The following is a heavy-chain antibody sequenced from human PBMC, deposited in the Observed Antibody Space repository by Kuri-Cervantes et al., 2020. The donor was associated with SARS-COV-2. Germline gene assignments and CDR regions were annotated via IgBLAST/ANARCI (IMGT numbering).Heavy chain of an antibody. D-gene: IGHD3-16*02. J-gene: IGHJ6*02. Sequence: ASVKVSCKASGYTFTSYGISWVRQAPGQGLEWMGWISAYNGNTNYAQKLQGRVTMTTDTSTSTAYMELRSLRSDDTAVYYCARDQEEYYDYVWGSYRHYGMDVWGQGTTVTVSS. V-gene: IGHV1-18*04. CDR1: GYTFTSYG. CDR2: ISAYNGNT. CDR3: ARDQEEYYDYVWGSYRHYGMDV.